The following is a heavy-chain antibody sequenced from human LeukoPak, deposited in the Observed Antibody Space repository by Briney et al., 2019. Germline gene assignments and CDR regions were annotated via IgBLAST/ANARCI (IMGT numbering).Heavy chain of an antibody. J-gene: IGHJ5*02. D-gene: IGHD6-13*01. CDR3: ARDAAGYDP. CDR2: ISGSGDNT. CDR1: GFTFSGFA. Sequence: PGGSLRLSCAASGFTFSGFAMSWVRRTPGKGLEWVSGISGSGDNTLYADSVKGRFTISRDNSKNTLYLEMNSLRAEDTAVYYCARDAAGYDPWGQGTLVTVSS. V-gene: IGHV3-23*01.